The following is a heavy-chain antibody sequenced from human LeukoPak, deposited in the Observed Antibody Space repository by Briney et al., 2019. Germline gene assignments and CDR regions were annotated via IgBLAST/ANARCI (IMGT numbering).Heavy chain of an antibody. J-gene: IGHJ4*02. CDR1: GGAFSSYA. Sequence: SVKVSCKASGGAFSSYAISWVRQAPGQGLEWMGGIIPIFGTANYAQKFQGRVTITAAESTSTAYMELSSLRSEDTAVYYCATSFPDLVPEWELPYYFDYWGQGTLVTVSS. CDR3: ATSFPDLVPEWELPYYFDY. CDR2: IIPIFGTA. V-gene: IGHV1-69*13. D-gene: IGHD1-26*01.